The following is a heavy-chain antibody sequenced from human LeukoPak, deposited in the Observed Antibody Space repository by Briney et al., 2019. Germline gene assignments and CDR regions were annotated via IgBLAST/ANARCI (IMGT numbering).Heavy chain of an antibody. CDR2: IYYSGST. J-gene: IGHJ3*02. D-gene: IGHD1-26*01. V-gene: IGHV4-30-2*03. CDR3: ARWGSYLDASDI. CDR1: GGSINNGNHF. Sequence: PSQTLSLTCTVSGGSINNGNHFWTWLRQPAGKGLEWIGSIYYSGSTYYNPSLKSRVTISVDTSKNQFSLKLSSVTAADTAVYYCARWGSYLDASDIWGQGTMVTVSS.